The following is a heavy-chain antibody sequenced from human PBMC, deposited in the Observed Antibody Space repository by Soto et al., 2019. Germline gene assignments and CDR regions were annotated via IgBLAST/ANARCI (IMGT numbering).Heavy chain of an antibody. Sequence: ASVKVSCKASGYTFTSYGISWVRQAPGQGLEWMGWISAYNGNTNYAQKLQGRVTMTTDTSTSTAYMELRSLRSDDTAVYYCARVGRPLDYYYGMDVWGQGTTVTVSS. CDR1: GYTFTSYG. J-gene: IGHJ6*02. CDR3: ARVGRPLDYYYGMDV. V-gene: IGHV1-18*01. CDR2: ISAYNGNT.